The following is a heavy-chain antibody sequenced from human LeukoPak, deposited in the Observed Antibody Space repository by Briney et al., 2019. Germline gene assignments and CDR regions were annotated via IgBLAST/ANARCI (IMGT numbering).Heavy chain of an antibody. CDR3: ARGGKDIVVIDF. D-gene: IGHD2-2*01. CDR1: AASVTTSSYY. CDR2: FYYSGTT. J-gene: IGHJ4*02. V-gene: IGHV4-39*07. Sequence: SETLSLTCSVSAASVTTSSYYWGWIRQPPGKGLEWIGSFYYSGTTYYNPSLKSRVTISVDTSKNRFSLKLSSVTAADTAVYYCARGGKDIVVIDFWGQGTLVTVSS.